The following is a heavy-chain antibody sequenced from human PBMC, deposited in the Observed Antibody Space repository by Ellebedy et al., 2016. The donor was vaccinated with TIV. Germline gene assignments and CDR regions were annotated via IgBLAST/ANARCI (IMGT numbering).Heavy chain of an antibody. J-gene: IGHJ6*02. V-gene: IGHV4-38-2*02. CDR2: IYHSGST. CDR3: VRGTRYYYYGMDV. Sequence: SETLSLTCTVSGYSISSGYYWGWIRQPPGKGLEWIGSIYHSGSTYYNPSLKSRVTISVDTSKNQFSLKLSSVTAADTAVYYCVRGTRYYYYGMDVWGQGTTVTVSS. CDR1: GYSISSGYY.